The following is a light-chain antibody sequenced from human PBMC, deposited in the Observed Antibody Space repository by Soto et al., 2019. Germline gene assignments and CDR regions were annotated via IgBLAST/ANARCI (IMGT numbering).Light chain of an antibody. CDR1: QTISNY. CDR3: QQTYSTPWT. CDR2: TAS. Sequence: DIQMTQSPSSLSASVGDRVTITCRASQTISNYLNWYQQKPGKAPKLLIYTASSLQSGVPSRFSGSGSGTDFTLTISSLEPKDFATYYCQQTYSTPWTFGQGTKVEIK. J-gene: IGKJ1*01. V-gene: IGKV1-39*01.